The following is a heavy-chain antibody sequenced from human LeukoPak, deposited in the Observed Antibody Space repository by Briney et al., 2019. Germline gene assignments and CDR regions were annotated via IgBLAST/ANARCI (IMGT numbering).Heavy chain of an antibody. CDR2: IYSGGST. D-gene: IGHD3-9*01. CDR3: ARDTSGPIYFDWFLSTASSYGMDV. V-gene: IGHV3-66*01. J-gene: IGHJ6*02. Sequence: GGSLRLSCAASGFTVSSNYMSWVRQAPGKGLEWVSIIYSGGSTYYADSVKGRFTISRDISKNTLFLQMNSLRAEDTAVYYCARDTSGPIYFDWFLSTASSYGMDVWGQGTTVTVSS. CDR1: GFTVSSNY.